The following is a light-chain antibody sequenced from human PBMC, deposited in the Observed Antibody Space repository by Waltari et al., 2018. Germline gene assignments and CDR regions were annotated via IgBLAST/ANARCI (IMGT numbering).Light chain of an antibody. J-gene: IGKJ1*01. Sequence: DIVMTHSPASLAVSLVSRATINCRSSQSVLFRSDNKNYLAGYQQKPGQPPKLLIYWASTRESGVPDRFSGSGSGTDFTLTISSLQAEDVAVYYCQQSYTTPTFGQGTKVEIK. CDR1: QSVLFRSDNKNY. CDR3: QQSYTTPT. V-gene: IGKV4-1*01. CDR2: WAS.